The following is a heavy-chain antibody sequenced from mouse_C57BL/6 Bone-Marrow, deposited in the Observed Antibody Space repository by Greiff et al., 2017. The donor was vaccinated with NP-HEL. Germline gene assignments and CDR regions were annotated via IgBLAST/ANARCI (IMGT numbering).Heavy chain of an antibody. Sequence: EVKLVESGPELVKPGASVKISCKASGYSFTDYNMNWVKQSNGKSLEWIGVINPNYGTTSYNQKFKGKATLTVDPSSSTAYMQLNSLTSEDSAGYYCARRGPITTVVATRNAMDYWGQGTSVTVSS. CDR2: INPNYGTT. D-gene: IGHD1-1*01. J-gene: IGHJ4*01. CDR1: GYSFTDYN. V-gene: IGHV1-39*01. CDR3: ARRGPITTVVATRNAMDY.